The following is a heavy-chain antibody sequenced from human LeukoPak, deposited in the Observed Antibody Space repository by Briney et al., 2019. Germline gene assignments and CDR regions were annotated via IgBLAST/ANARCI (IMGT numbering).Heavy chain of an antibody. CDR1: GFTFDTHG. J-gene: IGHJ4*02. Sequence: PGGSLRLSCATSGFTFDTHGMHWVRQAPGKGLEWVAVIWYDGNTKYYADSVKGRFSISRDNSKNSLFLQMNMLRAEDTALYYCARDVFADSSGGSFDYWGQGTLVTVSS. D-gene: IGHD3-16*01. CDR2: IWYDGNTK. CDR3: ARDVFADSSGGSFDY. V-gene: IGHV3-33*01.